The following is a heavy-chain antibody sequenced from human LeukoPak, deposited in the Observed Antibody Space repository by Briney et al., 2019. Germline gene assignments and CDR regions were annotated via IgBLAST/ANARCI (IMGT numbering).Heavy chain of an antibody. CDR1: GFTFSSYA. Sequence: PGGSLRLSCAASGFTFSSYAMHWVRQAPGKGLEYVSAISSNGGSTYYANSVKGRFTISRDNSKNTLYLQMGSLRAEDMAVYYCARGPYVVVVAATSEYFQHWGQGTLVTVSS. CDR2: ISSNGGST. J-gene: IGHJ1*01. D-gene: IGHD2-15*01. V-gene: IGHV3-64*01. CDR3: ARGPYVVVVAATSEYFQH.